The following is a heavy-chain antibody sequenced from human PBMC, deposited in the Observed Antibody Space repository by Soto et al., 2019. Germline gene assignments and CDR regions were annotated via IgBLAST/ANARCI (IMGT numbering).Heavy chain of an antibody. V-gene: IGHV4-39*01. D-gene: IGHD2-8*01. CDR2: VYYRGRS. Sequence: KTSGTLSLTCTVSGGSVSNSNYYWGWIRQSPGKGLEWIGSVYYRGRSYSKSSVKSRVTISVDTSKNQFSLNLNSVTASDTAVYFCVSQRTSVLTQAYFDYWGPGALVTV. J-gene: IGHJ4*02. CDR3: VSQRTSVLTQAYFDY. CDR1: GGSVSNSNYY.